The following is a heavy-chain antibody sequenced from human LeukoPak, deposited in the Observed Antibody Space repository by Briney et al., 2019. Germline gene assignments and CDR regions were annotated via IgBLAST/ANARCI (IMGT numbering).Heavy chain of an antibody. Sequence: ASVTVSFTASGYTFTIYYMHWVRQAPGQGLERMGIINPSGGSTSYSQKFQGRVTMTRDTSTSTVYMELRSLRSEDTAVYYCARDLGIAAAGLYYYYGMDVWGQGTTVTVSS. CDR3: ARDLGIAAAGLYYYYGMDV. D-gene: IGHD6-13*01. CDR2: INPSGGST. J-gene: IGHJ6*02. CDR1: GYTFTIYY. V-gene: IGHV1-46*01.